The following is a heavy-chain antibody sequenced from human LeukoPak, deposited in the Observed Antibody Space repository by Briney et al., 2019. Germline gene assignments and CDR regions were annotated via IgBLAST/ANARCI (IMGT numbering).Heavy chain of an antibody. CDR1: GFTFSSYW. CDR3: GGLRPGY. D-gene: IGHD5-12*01. V-gene: IGHV3-74*01. J-gene: IGHJ4*02. Sequence: GGSLRLSCAASGFTFSSYWMHWVRQAPGKGLVWVSRINSYWCSTSYADSVKGRFTISRDNAKNTLHLQMHSLRAEDTAVYYCGGLRPGYWGQGTLVTVSS. CDR2: INSYWCST.